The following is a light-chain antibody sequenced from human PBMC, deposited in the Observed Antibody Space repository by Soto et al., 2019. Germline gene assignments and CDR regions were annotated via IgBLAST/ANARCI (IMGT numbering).Light chain of an antibody. J-gene: IGLJ1*01. CDR2: DVI. CDR3: CSYTSHTSPYV. CDR1: SSDVGGYNS. Sequence: QSALTQPRSVSGSPGQSVTVSCIGTSSDVGGYNSVSWFQEHPGKAPKLMIYDVIKRPSGVPDRFSGSKSGNTASLTISGRLAEDEADYYCCSYTSHTSPYVFGTGTKVTV. V-gene: IGLV2-11*01.